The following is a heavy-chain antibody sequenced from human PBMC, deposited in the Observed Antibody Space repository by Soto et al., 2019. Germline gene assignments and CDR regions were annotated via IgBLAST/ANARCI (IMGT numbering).Heavy chain of an antibody. D-gene: IGHD1-26*01. CDR3: ATQWEPTSPWFDP. Sequence: GTSVKLSCEVCGDSLTDLSMHWVRQAPGKGLEWMGGFDPEDGETIYAQKFQGRVTMTEDTSTDTAYMELSSLRSEDTAVYYCATQWEPTSPWFDPWGQGTLVTVSS. V-gene: IGHV1-24*01. J-gene: IGHJ5*02. CDR2: FDPEDGET. CDR1: GDSLTDLS.